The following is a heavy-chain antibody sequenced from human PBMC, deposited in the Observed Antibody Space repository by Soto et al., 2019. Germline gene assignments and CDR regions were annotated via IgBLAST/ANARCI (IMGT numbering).Heavy chain of an antibody. CDR2: IIPIIGII. CDR1: GGTFSTYT. CDR3: AGDPDSHYNDSHASSYP. J-gene: IGHJ5*02. D-gene: IGHD3-22*01. V-gene: IGHV1-69*08. Sequence: QVQLVQSGAEVKKPGSSVKVSCKASGGTFSTYTITWVRQAPGQGLEWMGRIIPIIGIINYAQKFQGRVTITADNFPGTAYMELTRRRSDDTAVYYCAGDPDSHYNDSHASSYPWGQGTLVTVSS.